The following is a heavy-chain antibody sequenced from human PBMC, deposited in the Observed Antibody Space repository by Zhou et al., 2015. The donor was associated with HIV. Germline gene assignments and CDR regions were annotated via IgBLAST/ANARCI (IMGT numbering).Heavy chain of an antibody. Sequence: QVQLVQSGAEVKKPGSSVKVSCKASGGTFSSYTISWVRQAPGQGLEWMGRIIPILGIANYAQKFQGRVTITADKSTSTAYMELSSLRSEDTAVYYCARTGRDGYNFDYWGQGTLVTVSS. J-gene: IGHJ4*02. CDR3: ARTGRDGYNFDY. D-gene: IGHD5-24*01. CDR2: IIPILGIA. CDR1: GGTFSSYT. V-gene: IGHV1-69*02.